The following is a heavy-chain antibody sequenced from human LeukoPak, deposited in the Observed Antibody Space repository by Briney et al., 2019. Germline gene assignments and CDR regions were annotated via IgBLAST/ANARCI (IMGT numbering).Heavy chain of an antibody. CDR2: IYYSGST. V-gene: IGHV4-59*01. J-gene: IGHJ5*02. CDR3: ARGGGTIFGVVIIPVDWFDP. D-gene: IGHD3-3*01. CDR1: GGSISSYY. Sequence: PSETLSLTCTVSGGSISSYYWSWIRQPTGKGLEWIGYIYYSGSTNYNPSLKSRVTISVDTSKNQFSLKLSSVTAADTVVYYCARGGGTIFGVVIIPVDWFDPWGQGTLVTFS.